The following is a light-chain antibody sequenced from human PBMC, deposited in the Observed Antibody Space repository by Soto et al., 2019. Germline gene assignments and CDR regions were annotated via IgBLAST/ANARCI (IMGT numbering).Light chain of an antibody. Sequence: EIVLTQSPATLSLSPCEGAALSSRASQSVSSYLAWYQQKPGQAPRLLIYDASNRATGIPARFSGSGSGTDFTLTISSLEPEDFAVYYCQQRSNWPITFGQGTRLEIK. J-gene: IGKJ5*01. V-gene: IGKV3-11*01. CDR2: DAS. CDR3: QQRSNWPIT. CDR1: QSVSSY.